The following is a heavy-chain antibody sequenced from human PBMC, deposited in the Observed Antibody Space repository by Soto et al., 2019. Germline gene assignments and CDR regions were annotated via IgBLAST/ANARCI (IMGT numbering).Heavy chain of an antibody. CDR1: GGSFSGYY. D-gene: IGHD4-17*01. V-gene: IGHV4-34*01. CDR2: INHSGST. Sequence: QVQLQQWGAGLLKPSETLSLTCAVYGGSFSGYYWSWIRQPPGKGLEWIGEINHSGSTNYNPSLKSRVTISEDTCKKQFALKLSSVTAADTAVYYRARGGGGRPRPTVNIYYFDYWGQGTLVTVSS. J-gene: IGHJ4*02. CDR3: ARGGGGRPRPTVNIYYFDY.